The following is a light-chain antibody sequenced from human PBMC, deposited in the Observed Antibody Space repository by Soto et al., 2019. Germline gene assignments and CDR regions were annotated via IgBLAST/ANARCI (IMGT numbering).Light chain of an antibody. V-gene: IGKV3-15*01. J-gene: IGKJ5*01. CDR1: QSVSSN. CDR3: QQYNNWPSPIT. Sequence: IVLTQSPDTLSLSQGERATLSCRASQSVSSNLAWYQQKPGQAPRLLIYGASTRATGIPARFSGSGSGTEFTLTISSLQSEDFAVYYCQQYNNWPSPITFGQGTRLEIK. CDR2: GAS.